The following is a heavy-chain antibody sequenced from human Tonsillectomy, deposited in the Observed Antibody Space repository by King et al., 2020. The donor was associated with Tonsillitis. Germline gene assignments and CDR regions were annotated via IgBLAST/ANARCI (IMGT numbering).Heavy chain of an antibody. V-gene: IGHV4-30-2*01. Sequence: LQLQESGSGLVKPSQTLSLTCAVSGDSISSDTYSWSWIRQPPGKGLEWIGYLYRSVTTYYNPSLESRATISVDRSKNQFSLKLSSVTAADTAVYYCARVGKSSWHNFDFWGQGTLVTVSS. CDR2: LYRSVTT. CDR1: GDSISSDTYS. CDR3: ARVGKSSWHNFDF. J-gene: IGHJ4*02. D-gene: IGHD6-13*01.